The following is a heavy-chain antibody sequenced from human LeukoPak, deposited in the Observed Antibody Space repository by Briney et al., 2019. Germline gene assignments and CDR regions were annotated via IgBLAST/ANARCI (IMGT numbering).Heavy chain of an antibody. CDR2: ISYDGSDE. D-gene: IGHD6-13*01. CDR3: AREGIAAADPLDY. Sequence: QPGGSLRLSCAASGFTFSTYAMHWVRQAPGMGLEWVAVISYDGSDEYYADSVKGRFTISRDNSKNTLYLQMNSLRAEDMAVYYCAREGIAAADPLDYWGQGTLVTVSS. V-gene: IGHV3-30*04. J-gene: IGHJ4*02. CDR1: GFTFSTYA.